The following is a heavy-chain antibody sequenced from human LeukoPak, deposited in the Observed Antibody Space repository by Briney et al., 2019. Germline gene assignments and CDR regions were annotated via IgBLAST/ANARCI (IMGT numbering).Heavy chain of an antibody. V-gene: IGHV5-51*01. Sequence: GESLKISCKGSGYSFTSYWIGRVRPMSGKGLECMGIIYPGDSDTIYSPSFQGEGSITADKSISTDYLQWSSLKATDAAMYYCARQYGSGSYLYPYNWFDPWGQGTLVTVSS. J-gene: IGHJ5*02. CDR3: ARQYGSGSYLYPYNWFDP. CDR1: GYSFTSYW. D-gene: IGHD3-10*01. CDR2: IYPGDSDT.